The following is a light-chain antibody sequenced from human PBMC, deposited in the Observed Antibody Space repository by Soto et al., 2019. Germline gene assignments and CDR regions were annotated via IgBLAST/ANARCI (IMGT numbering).Light chain of an antibody. V-gene: IGKV3-20*01. J-gene: IGKJ1*01. Sequence: EIVLTQSPGTLSLSPGDRATLSCRASQSVSRSYLGWYQQKPGQAPRLLMYGASIRAAGVPDRFSGSGSGTEFTLTISRLEPEDFTVSYCHHYETLGPGTKVDIK. CDR3: HHYET. CDR1: QSVSRSY. CDR2: GAS.